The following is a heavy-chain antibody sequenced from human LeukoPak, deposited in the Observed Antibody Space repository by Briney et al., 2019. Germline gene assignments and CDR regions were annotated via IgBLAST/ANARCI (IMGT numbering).Heavy chain of an antibody. Sequence: GGSLRLSCATSGFIFSRDWMTWVRQAPGKGPEWVANIKGDGSKKNLVDSVKGRFTISRDNAKNSLYLEMSSLRAEDTAVYYCVRNYYDSSGYYLAGYWGQGTLVTVSS. V-gene: IGHV3-7*03. CDR1: GFIFSRDW. D-gene: IGHD3-22*01. CDR2: IKGDGSKK. CDR3: VRNYYDSSGYYLAGY. J-gene: IGHJ4*02.